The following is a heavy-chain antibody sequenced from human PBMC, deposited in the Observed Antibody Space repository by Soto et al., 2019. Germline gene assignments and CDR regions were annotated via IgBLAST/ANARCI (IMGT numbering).Heavy chain of an antibody. CDR3: ARGCGRRFDY. Sequence: QVQLQQWGAGLLKPSETLSLTCAVYGGSFSGYYWSWIRQPPGKGLEWIGEINHSGSTNYNPSLKSRVTISVDTSKSQCALKLSSVTAADTAVYYCARGCGRRFDYWGQGTLVTVSS. V-gene: IGHV4-34*01. CDR2: INHSGST. J-gene: IGHJ4*02. CDR1: GGSFSGYY.